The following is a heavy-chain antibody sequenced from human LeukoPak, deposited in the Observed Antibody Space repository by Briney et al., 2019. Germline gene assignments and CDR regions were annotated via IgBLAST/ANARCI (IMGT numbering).Heavy chain of an antibody. Sequence: PSETLSLTCTVSGASISTGGFYWTWIRQPPGEGLEWIGYIYYTGSVYYKASLKSRLTISLDTSKNRFSLKLNSVTAADTAVYYCARDHSCYFGSQTSTLDVWGQGTAVTVSS. J-gene: IGHJ6*02. CDR1: GASISTGGFY. D-gene: IGHD3-10*01. CDR2: IYYTGSV. CDR3: ARDHSCYFGSQTSTLDV. V-gene: IGHV4-31*03.